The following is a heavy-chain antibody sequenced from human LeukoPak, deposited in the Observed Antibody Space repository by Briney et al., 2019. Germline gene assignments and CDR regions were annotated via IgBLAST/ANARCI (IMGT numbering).Heavy chain of an antibody. Sequence: SETLSLTCTVSGISINSHYLNWIRRPPGKGLEWIGHIYGSGRTNYNPSLKSRVTMSVDTSMRQFPLNLKSLTAADTAVYYCVVSPNQDFFDYWGQGPLVTVSS. J-gene: IGHJ4*02. CDR3: VVSPNQDFFDY. CDR2: IYGSGRT. CDR1: GISINSHY. V-gene: IGHV4-4*09.